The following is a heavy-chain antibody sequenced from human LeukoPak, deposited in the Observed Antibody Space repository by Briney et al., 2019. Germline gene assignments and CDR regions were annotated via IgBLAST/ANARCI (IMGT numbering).Heavy chain of an antibody. CDR2: VRSKRYGEAT. CDR1: GFTFSSYA. CDR3: TRDILSGWCYFDF. D-gene: IGHD6-19*01. J-gene: IGHJ4*02. Sequence: GGSLRLSCAASGFTFSSYAMSWVRQAPGKGLEWVGFVRSKRYGEATQYAASVKGRFTISRDDSKSVAYLHMNSLKTEDTAVYYCTRDILSGWCYFDFWGQGTLVTVSS. V-gene: IGHV3-49*04.